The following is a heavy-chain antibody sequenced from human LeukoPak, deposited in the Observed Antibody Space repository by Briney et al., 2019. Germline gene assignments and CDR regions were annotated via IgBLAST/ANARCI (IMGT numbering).Heavy chain of an antibody. CDR1: GFSFTKHW. J-gene: IGHJ3*02. V-gene: IGHV5-51*01. CDR2: IYPGDSDL. CDR3: VRQAKSAFDI. Sequence: GESLKISCQASGFSFTKHWIGWVRQMPGKGLEWMGMIYPGDSDLRYNSPFGGQVTISADKAIGTAYLQWDSLKASDTAIYYCVRQAKSAFDIWGQGTMVTVSS.